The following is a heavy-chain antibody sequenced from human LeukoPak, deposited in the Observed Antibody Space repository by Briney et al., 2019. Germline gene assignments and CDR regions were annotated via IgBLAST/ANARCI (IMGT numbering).Heavy chain of an antibody. V-gene: IGHV3-21*01. CDR2: ISRSGSYI. CDR1: GFTFSSYS. CDR3: ARGGTSSTNTWFDL. Sequence: PGGSLRLSFAASGFTFSSYSINGVRQAPGKGLEGVSSISRSGSYIYYADSLKDRFTIYRDNAKNSLYLQMNSLRAEDTAVYYCARGGTSSTNTWFDLWGQGTLVTVSS. J-gene: IGHJ5*02. D-gene: IGHD2-2*01.